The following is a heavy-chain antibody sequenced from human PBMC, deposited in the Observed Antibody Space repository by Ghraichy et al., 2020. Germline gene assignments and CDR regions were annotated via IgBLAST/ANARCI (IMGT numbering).Heavy chain of an antibody. CDR1: GFTFSSYW. D-gene: IGHD1-26*01. V-gene: IGHV3-7*04. Sequence: GGSLRLSCAASGFTFSSYWMSWVRQAPGKGLEWVANIKQDGSEKYYVDSVKGRFTISRDNAKNSLYLQMNSLRAEDTAVYYCAREKYSGSYSGGRLDYWGQGTLVTVSS. CDR2: IKQDGSEK. J-gene: IGHJ4*02. CDR3: AREKYSGSYSGGRLDY.